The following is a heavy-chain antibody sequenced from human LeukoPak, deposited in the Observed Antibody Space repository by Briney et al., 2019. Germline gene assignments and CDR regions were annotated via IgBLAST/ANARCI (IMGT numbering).Heavy chain of an antibody. CDR1: GFTVSSNY. Sequence: GGSLRLSCAASGFTVSSNYMSWVRQAPGKGLEWVSVIYSGGSTYYADSVKGRFTISRDNSKNTLYLQMSSLRAEDTAVYYCARGKGRSSWFDPWGQGTLVTVSS. CDR3: ARGKGRSSWFDP. CDR2: IYSGGST. J-gene: IGHJ5*02. D-gene: IGHD3-10*01. V-gene: IGHV3-66*01.